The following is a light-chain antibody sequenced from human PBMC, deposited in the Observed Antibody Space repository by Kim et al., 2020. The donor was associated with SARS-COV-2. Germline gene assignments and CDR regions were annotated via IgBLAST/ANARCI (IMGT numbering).Light chain of an antibody. J-gene: IGKJ1*01. Sequence: DIVLTQSPDTLSLSSGEGATLSCRASQTVSLNYLAWYQQRPGQAPRLLIYGASSRATDIPDRFSGSGSGTDFTLTISRLEPEDFALYYCHQYATSPWTFGQGTKLEIK. CDR1: QTVSLNY. CDR2: GAS. CDR3: HQYATSPWT. V-gene: IGKV3-20*01.